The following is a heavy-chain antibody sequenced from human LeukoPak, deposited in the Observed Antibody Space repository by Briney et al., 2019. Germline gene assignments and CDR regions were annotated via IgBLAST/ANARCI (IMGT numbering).Heavy chain of an antibody. CDR2: INLNSGGT. V-gene: IGHV1-2*02. CDR1: GYTFTAYY. Sequence: GASVKVSCKPTGYTFTAYYIHWVQQAPGQGFQWMGWINLNSGGTNYAQSFQGRVTMTRDTSISTVFMELSSLISDDTAEYYCARGGGSYFVDYWGQGTLVTVSS. CDR3: ARGGGSYFVDY. J-gene: IGHJ4*02. D-gene: IGHD1-26*01.